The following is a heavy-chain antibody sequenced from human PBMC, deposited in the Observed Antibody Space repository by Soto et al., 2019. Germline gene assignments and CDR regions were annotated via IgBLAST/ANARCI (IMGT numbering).Heavy chain of an antibody. CDR2: ISGSGGST. D-gene: IGHD1-1*01. CDR3: ANIFNWKYFDY. V-gene: IGHV3-23*01. J-gene: IGHJ4*02. CDR1: GFSFSSYA. Sequence: GGSLRLSCAASGFSFSSYAMSWVRQTPGKGLEWVSAISGSGGSTYYADSVKGRFTISRDNSKNTLYLQMNSLRAEDTAVYYCANIFNWKYFDYWGQGTLVTVSS.